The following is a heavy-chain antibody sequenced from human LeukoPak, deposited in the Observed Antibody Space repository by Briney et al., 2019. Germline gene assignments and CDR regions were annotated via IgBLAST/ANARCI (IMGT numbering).Heavy chain of an antibody. CDR2: IKQDGSEK. V-gene: IGHV3-7*01. CDR1: GFTFSSYW. Sequence: GGSLRLSCAASGFTFSSYWMSWVRQAPGKGLEWVANIKQDGSEKYYVDSVKGRFTISRDNAKNSLYLQMNSLRAEDTAVYYCARIYSSSWFLNWFDPWGQGTLVTVSS. D-gene: IGHD6-13*01. J-gene: IGHJ5*02. CDR3: ARIYSSSWFLNWFDP.